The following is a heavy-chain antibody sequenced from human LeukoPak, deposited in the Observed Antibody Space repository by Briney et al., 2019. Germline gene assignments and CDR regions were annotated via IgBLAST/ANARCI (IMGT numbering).Heavy chain of an antibody. CDR3: ARESAGSGSYVGYFEY. Sequence: GGSLRLSCAASGFTFSTYAMSWVRQAPGKGLEWVSAISGTGGSTYYADSVKGRFTISRDNAKNSLYLQMNSLRAEDTAVYYCARESAGSGSYVGYFEYWGQGTLVTVSS. V-gene: IGHV3-23*01. D-gene: IGHD3-10*01. CDR2: ISGTGGST. J-gene: IGHJ4*02. CDR1: GFTFSTYA.